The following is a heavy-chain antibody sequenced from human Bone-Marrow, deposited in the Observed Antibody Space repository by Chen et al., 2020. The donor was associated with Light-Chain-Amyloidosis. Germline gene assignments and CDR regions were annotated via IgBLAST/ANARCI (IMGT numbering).Heavy chain of an antibody. Sequence: HVHLVQSGDEVTNPGASVKVSCQASGYRFNVYGISWMRQAPGQGLEWLGWISGYNGDTNYAQKFEDRLTLTTDTSANTAHLELRGMRSDDTAIYFCARNRGGITLEGVDFWAQGTLVTVSS. V-gene: IGHV1-18*01. CDR3: ARNRGGITLEGVDF. D-gene: IGHD3-10*01. J-gene: IGHJ4*02. CDR1: GYRFNVYG. CDR2: ISGYNGDT.